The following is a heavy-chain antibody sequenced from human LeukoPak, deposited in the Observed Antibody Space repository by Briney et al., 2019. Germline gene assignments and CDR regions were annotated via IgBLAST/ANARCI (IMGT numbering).Heavy chain of an antibody. CDR2: ISDSGSNT. V-gene: IGHV3-23*01. CDR3: GRDLYGSNDY. J-gene: IGHJ4*02. D-gene: IGHD4/OR15-4a*01. CDR1: GFTFRNYG. Sequence: PGGSLRLSCAASGFTFRNYGLSWVRQAPGEGLEWVSSISDSGSNTYYADSVKGRFTISRDNSKNTLYLRLNSLRAEDTAVYYCGRDLYGSNDYRGQGTLVTVSS.